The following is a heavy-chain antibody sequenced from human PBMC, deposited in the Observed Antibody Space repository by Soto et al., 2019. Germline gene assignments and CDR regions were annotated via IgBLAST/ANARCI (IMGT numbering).Heavy chain of an antibody. V-gene: IGHV1-18*04. J-gene: IGHJ3*01. Sequence: QVQLVQSGETVKEPGASMKVSCAASGYTFTRHGFSWVRQAPGQGLAWMGWISVVNGNTKFAERFHCRLTLTTDTSTTTAHMELRSLTSDDTATYYCVRDTGPYNYHYDAFYLWGQGTVVTVSS. CDR3: VRDTGPYNYHYDAFYL. CDR2: ISVVNGNT. CDR1: GYTFTRHG. D-gene: IGHD1-20*01.